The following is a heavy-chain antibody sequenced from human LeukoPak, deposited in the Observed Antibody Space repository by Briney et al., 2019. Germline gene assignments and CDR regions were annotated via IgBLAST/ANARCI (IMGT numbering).Heavy chain of an antibody. CDR3: ARAHEYYYYGMDV. CDR1: GHTFTGYY. CDR2: INPNSGGT. Sequence: ASVKVSCKASGHTFTGYYMHWVRQAPGQGLEWMGWINPNSGGTNYAQKFQGWVTMTRDTSISTAYMELSRLRSDDTAVYYCARAHEYYYYGMDVWGQGTTVTVSS. J-gene: IGHJ6*02. V-gene: IGHV1-2*04.